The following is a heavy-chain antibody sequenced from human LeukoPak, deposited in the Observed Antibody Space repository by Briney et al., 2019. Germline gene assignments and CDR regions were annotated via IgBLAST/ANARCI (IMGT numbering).Heavy chain of an antibody. CDR1: GFTFSSYS. CDR2: ISSSSDYI. J-gene: IGHJ3*01. D-gene: IGHD3-16*02. Sequence: GGSLRLSCAASGFTFSSYSMDWVRQAPGKGVGWGSAISSSSDYIYYADSVKGRFTISRDNSKKSLYLQMNGLRPDDTALYYCAREGAIVGNAFDLWGLGTLVIVSS. V-gene: IGHV3-21*01. CDR3: AREGAIVGNAFDL.